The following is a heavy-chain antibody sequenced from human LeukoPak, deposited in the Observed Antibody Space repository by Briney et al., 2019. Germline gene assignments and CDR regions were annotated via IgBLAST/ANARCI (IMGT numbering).Heavy chain of an antibody. D-gene: IGHD3-10*01. Sequence: GGSLRLSCAASGFTFDDYATHWVRQAPGKGLEWVSGISWNSGSIGYADSVKGRFTISRDNAKNSLYLQMNSLRAEDTALYYCAKDYGITMVRGGFDYWGQGTLVTVSS. CDR3: AKDYGITMVRGGFDY. V-gene: IGHV3-9*01. CDR2: ISWNSGSI. J-gene: IGHJ4*02. CDR1: GFTFDDYA.